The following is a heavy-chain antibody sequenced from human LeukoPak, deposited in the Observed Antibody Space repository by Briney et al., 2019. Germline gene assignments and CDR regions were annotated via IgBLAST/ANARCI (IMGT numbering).Heavy chain of an antibody. Sequence: PGGSLRLSCEGSGLNFNGYAISWVRQAPGKGLEWVAVTGGSDDNTHYADSVKGRFTISRDNSANRLFLQMPSLRPDDSARYYCTRDLMTGFSSGWYFAYWGQGTLVTVSS. V-gene: IGHV3-23*01. D-gene: IGHD6-19*01. CDR2: TGGSDDNT. J-gene: IGHJ4*02. CDR1: GLNFNGYA. CDR3: TRDLMTGFSSGWYFAY.